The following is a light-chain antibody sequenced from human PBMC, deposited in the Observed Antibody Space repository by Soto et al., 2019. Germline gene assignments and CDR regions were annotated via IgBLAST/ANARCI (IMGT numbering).Light chain of an antibody. CDR1: TSDVGIYNL. CDR3: SPFAGSRGV. Sequence: QSALTQPASVSGSPGQSITISCSGTTSDVGIYNLVSWYQQHPGKAPKLVIYEVDKRPSGVSNRFSGSRSGNTASLTISGLKSGDEADYSSSPFAGSRGVLGGGTQPTV. CDR2: EVD. V-gene: IGLV2-23*02. J-gene: IGLJ3*02.